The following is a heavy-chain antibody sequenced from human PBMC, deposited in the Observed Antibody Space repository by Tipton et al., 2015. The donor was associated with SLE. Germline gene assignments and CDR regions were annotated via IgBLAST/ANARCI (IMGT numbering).Heavy chain of an antibody. D-gene: IGHD6-25*01. CDR3: ARAADS. J-gene: IGHJ4*02. CDR1: GGSIIKRHSY. V-gene: IGHV4-39*07. CDR2: VYSSGDT. Sequence: LRLSCIVSGGSIIKRHSYCGRIRQAPGKGLEWIGSVYSSGDTFYNPSLKSRVTISVDASKNQFSLQLTSVTAADTAIYYCARAADSWGQGTLVTVSS.